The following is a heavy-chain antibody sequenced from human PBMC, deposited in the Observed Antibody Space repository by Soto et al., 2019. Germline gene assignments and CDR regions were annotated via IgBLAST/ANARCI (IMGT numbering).Heavy chain of an antibody. Sequence: QVQLQQWGAGLLKPSETLSLTCAVYGGSFSGYYWSWIRQPPGKGLEWIGEINHSGSTNYNPSLKSRVTIAVDTSENHFALEPSSVTAADTAVYYCARVAPGYSSSSPLGSFDYWGQGTLVTVSS. CDR1: GGSFSGYY. V-gene: IGHV4-34*01. CDR3: ARVAPGYSSSSPLGSFDY. D-gene: IGHD6-6*01. CDR2: INHSGST. J-gene: IGHJ4*02.